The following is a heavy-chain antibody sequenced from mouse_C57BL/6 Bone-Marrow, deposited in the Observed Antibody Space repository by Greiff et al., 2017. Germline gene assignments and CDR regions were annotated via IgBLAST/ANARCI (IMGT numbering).Heavy chain of an antibody. D-gene: IGHD2-1*01. CDR3: AREVLYDGPYWYFDV. CDR2: INPNNGGT. CDR1: GYTFTDYN. Sequence: EVQLQQSGPELVKPGASVKIPCKASGYTFTDYNMDWVKQSHGKSLEWIGDINPNNGGTIYNQKFKGKATLTVDKSSSTAYMELRSLTSEDTAVYYCAREVLYDGPYWYFDVWGTGTTVTVSS. J-gene: IGHJ1*03. V-gene: IGHV1-18*01.